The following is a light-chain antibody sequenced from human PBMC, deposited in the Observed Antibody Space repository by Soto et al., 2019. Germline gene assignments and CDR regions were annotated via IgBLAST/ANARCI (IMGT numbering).Light chain of an antibody. CDR1: SSDVGGYNY. V-gene: IGLV2-14*03. CDR2: EVS. J-gene: IGLJ1*01. Sequence: SAPTQPASVSGSPGQSITISCSGTSSDVGGYNYVSWYQQHPGKAPKLMIYEVSNRPSGVSNRFSGSKSGNTASLTISGLQAEDEADYYCSSNASSRTDFAIGTKVTV. CDR3: SSNASSRTD.